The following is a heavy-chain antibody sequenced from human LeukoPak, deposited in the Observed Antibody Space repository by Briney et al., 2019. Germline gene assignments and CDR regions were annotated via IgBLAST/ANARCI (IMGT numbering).Heavy chain of an antibody. CDR2: IYSGGST. CDR3: ARGGPSYYTDTRYFDY. Sequence: GGSLRLSCATSGFTVSSNHMSWVRQAPGKGLEWVSVIYSGGSTYYADSVKGRFTISRDNSKNTLYLQMNSLRAEDTAVYYCARGGPSYYTDTRYFDYWGQGTLVTVSS. CDR1: GFTVSSNH. V-gene: IGHV3-66*01. J-gene: IGHJ4*02. D-gene: IGHD3-3*01.